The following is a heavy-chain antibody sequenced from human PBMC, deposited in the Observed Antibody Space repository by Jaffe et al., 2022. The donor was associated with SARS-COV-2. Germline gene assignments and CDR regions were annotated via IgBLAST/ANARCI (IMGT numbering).Heavy chain of an antibody. V-gene: IGHV3-11*01. D-gene: IGHD3-22*01. CDR2: ISSSGSTI. Sequence: QVQLVESGGGLVKPGGSLRLSCAASGFTFSDYYMSWIRQAPGKGLEWVSYISSSGSTIYYADSVKGRFTISRDNAKNSLYLQMNSLRAEDTAVYYCARGHRSVTMIVVVITRAFDIWGQGTMVTVSS. CDR3: ARGHRSVTMIVVVITRAFDI. CDR1: GFTFSDYY. J-gene: IGHJ3*02.